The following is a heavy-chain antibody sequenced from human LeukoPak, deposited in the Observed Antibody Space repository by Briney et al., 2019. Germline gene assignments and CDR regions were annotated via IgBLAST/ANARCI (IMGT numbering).Heavy chain of an antibody. J-gene: IGHJ4*02. CDR3: AKFLPTHIVVANYYFDY. CDR1: GFTFSSYA. V-gene: IGHV3-23*01. D-gene: IGHD2-21*01. CDR2: ISGSGGST. Sequence: PGGSLRLSCAASGFTFSSYAMSWVRQAPGKGLEWVSAISGSGGSTYYADSGKGRFTISRDNSKNTLYPQMNSLRAEDTAVYYCAKFLPTHIVVANYYFDYWGQGTLVTVSS.